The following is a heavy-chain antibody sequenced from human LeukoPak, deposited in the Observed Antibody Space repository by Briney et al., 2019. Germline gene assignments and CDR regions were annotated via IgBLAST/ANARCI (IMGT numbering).Heavy chain of an antibody. Sequence: KPGGSLRLSCAASGFTFTNAWMTWVRQAPGKGLEWVGRIKSKSDGGTIDYATPVKGRFTVSRDDSKNTLYLQMNTVSTEDTAVYYCTTDFEGGSEGIDYWGQGTLVTVSS. CDR1: GFTFTNAW. CDR2: IKSKSDGGTI. CDR3: TTDFEGGSEGIDY. J-gene: IGHJ4*02. D-gene: IGHD3-9*01. V-gene: IGHV3-15*01.